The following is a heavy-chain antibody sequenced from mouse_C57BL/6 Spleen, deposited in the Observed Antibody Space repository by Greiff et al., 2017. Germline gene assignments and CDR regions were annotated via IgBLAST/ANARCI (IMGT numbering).Heavy chain of an antibody. D-gene: IGHD2-4*01. J-gene: IGHJ2*01. CDR1: GYTFTDHT. Sequence: VQLQESDAELVKPGASVKISCKVSGYTFTDHTIHWMKQRPEQGLEWIGYIYPRDGSTKYNEKFKGKATLTVDKSSSTAHMELRSLTSEDSAVYYCARTQYDYDGPRYFDYWGQGTTLTVSS. CDR3: ARTQYDYDGPRYFDY. V-gene: IGHV1-78*01. CDR2: IYPRDGST.